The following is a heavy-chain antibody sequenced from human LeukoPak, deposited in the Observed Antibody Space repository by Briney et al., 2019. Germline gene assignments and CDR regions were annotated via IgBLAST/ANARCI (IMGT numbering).Heavy chain of an antibody. V-gene: IGHV1-3*01. CDR1: GYTFTRYA. Sequence: ASVKVSCKASGYTFTRYAMHWVRQAPGQRLEWMGWINAGSGKTKYSQKFQGRVTITRDTSASTAYMELSSLKSEDTAVYYCARGYYDILTGYSRTWFDPWGQGTLVTVSS. CDR3: ARGYYDILTGYSRTWFDP. J-gene: IGHJ5*02. D-gene: IGHD3-9*01. CDR2: INAGSGKT.